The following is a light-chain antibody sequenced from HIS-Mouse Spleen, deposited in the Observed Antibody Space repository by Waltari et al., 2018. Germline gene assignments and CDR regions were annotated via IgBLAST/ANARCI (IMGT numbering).Light chain of an antibody. CDR1: SSDVGGYNY. J-gene: IGLJ2*01. V-gene: IGLV2-14*03. CDR2: DVS. CDR3: SSYTSSSTLEV. Sequence: QSALTQPASVSGSPGQSITISCTGTSSDVGGYNYVSCAQQHPGKAPKLMIYDVSNRPSGVSNRFSGSKSGNTASLTISGLQAEDEADYYCSSYTSSSTLEVFGGGTKLTVL.